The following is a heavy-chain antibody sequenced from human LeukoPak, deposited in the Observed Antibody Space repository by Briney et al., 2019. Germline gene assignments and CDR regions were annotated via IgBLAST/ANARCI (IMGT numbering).Heavy chain of an antibody. CDR2: TNHSGST. CDR3: ARKPSMIVVAIGPYAFDI. D-gene: IGHD3-22*01. J-gene: IGHJ3*02. Sequence: SETLSLTCAVYGGSFSGYYWSWIRQPPGKGLEWIGETNHSGSTNYNPSLKSRVTISVDTSKNQFSLKLSSVPAADTAVYYCARKPSMIVVAIGPYAFDIWGQGTMVTVSS. V-gene: IGHV4-34*01. CDR1: GGSFSGYY.